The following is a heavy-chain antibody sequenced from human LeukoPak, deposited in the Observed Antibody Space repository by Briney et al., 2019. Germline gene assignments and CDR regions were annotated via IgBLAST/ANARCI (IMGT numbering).Heavy chain of an antibody. D-gene: IGHD3-22*01. J-gene: IGHJ3*02. CDR1: GGTFSSYA. CDR3: ARRRPHRLGAFDI. Sequence: ASVKVSCKASGGTFSSYAISWVRRAPGQGLEWMGGIIPIFGTANYAQKFQGRVTITRNTSISTAYMELSSLRSEDTAVYYCARRRPHRLGAFDIWGQGTMVTVSS. CDR2: IIPIFGTA. V-gene: IGHV1-69*05.